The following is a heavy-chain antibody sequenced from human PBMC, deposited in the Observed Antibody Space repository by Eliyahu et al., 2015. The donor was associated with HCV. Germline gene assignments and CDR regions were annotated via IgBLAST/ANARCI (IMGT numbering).Heavy chain of an antibody. CDR1: GGSFSGYY. CDR2: INPWWKP. J-gene: IGHJ6*02. CDR3: ARLLSSSYGPLTPYYHYYGMDV. V-gene: IGHV4-34*01. Sequence: QVQLQQWGAGLLKPSETLSLTCAVYGGSFSGYYWSWIRQPPGKGLEWIGEINPWWKPQLQPSLKSRVTISVDTSKNQFSLKLSSVTAADTAVYYCARLLSSSYGPLTPYYHYYGMDVWGQGTTVTVSS. D-gene: IGHD5-18*01.